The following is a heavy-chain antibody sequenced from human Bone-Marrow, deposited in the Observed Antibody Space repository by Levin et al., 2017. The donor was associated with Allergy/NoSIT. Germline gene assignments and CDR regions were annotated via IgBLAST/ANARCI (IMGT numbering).Heavy chain of an antibody. CDR3: ARDRGDYRLYYFDY. CDR2: ITVISDV. Sequence: LSLTCAASGFTFSSYGMHWVRQAPGKGLEWVSTITVISDVYYADSAKGRFTISRDNAKNSLYLPMDSLRAEDTALYYCARDRGDYRLYYFDYWGHGTLVTVSS. V-gene: IGHV3-21*01. J-gene: IGHJ4*01. CDR1: GFTFSSYG. D-gene: IGHD4-17*01.